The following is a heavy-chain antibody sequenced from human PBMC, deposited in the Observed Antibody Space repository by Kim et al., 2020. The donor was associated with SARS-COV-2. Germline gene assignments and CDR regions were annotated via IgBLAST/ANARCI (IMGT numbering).Heavy chain of an antibody. V-gene: IGHV4-39*01. J-gene: IGHJ5*02. CDR2: IYYSGST. CDR3: ARRPGLHLYNWFDP. Sequence: SETLSLTCTVSGGSISNSNFYWGWIRQPPGKGLEWIGSIYYSGSTYYNPSLKSRVTISVDTPKNQFSLKLSSVTAADTAVYYCARRPGLHLYNWFDPWGQGTLVTVSS. CDR1: GGSISNSNFY.